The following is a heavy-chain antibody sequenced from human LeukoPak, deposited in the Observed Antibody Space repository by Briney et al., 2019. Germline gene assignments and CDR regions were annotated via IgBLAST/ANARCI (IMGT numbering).Heavy chain of an antibody. CDR3: ARMTPNSSGWYY. D-gene: IGHD6-19*01. CDR1: GFTFSSYS. J-gene: IGHJ4*02. CDR2: ISSSSTI. Sequence: GESLRLSCAASGFTFSSYSMNWVRQAPGKGLEWVSYISSSSTIYYADSVKGRFTISRDNAKNSLYLQMNSLRAEDTAVYYCARMTPNSSGWYYWGQGTLVTVSS. V-gene: IGHV3-48*01.